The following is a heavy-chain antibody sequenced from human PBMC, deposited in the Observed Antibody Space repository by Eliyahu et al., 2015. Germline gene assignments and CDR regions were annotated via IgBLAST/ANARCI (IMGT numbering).Heavy chain of an antibody. V-gene: IGHV3-13*01. CDR3: ARAQGGWNFFADAFDI. Sequence: EVQVVESGGGLVQPGGSLRLSCAASGFXFXGHDLHWVRQRPGQGLEWVSSIGTAGDTYYADSVKGRFTISRENARTSWYLQMNSLRPGDTSVYYCARAQGGWNFFADAFDIWGQGTVVTVSS. D-gene: IGHD1-7*01. J-gene: IGHJ3*02. CDR1: GFXFXGHD. CDR2: IGTAGDT.